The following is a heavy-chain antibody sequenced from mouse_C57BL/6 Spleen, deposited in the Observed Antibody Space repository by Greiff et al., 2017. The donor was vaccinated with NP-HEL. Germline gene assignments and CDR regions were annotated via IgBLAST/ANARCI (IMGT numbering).Heavy chain of an antibody. J-gene: IGHJ2*01. V-gene: IGHV14-4*01. Sequence: EVQLQQSGAELVRPGASVKLSCTASGFNIKDDYMHWVKQRPEQGLEWIGWIDPENGDTEYASKFQGKATITADTSSNTAYLQLSSLTSEDTAVYYCTSGVITTVVAPFDYWGQGTTLTVAS. CDR1: GFNIKDDY. CDR2: IDPENGDT. CDR3: TSGVITTVVAPFDY. D-gene: IGHD1-1*01.